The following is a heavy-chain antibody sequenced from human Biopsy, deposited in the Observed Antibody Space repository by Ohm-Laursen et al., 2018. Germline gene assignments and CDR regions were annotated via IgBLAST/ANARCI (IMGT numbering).Heavy chain of an antibody. CDR1: GGTFINYA. J-gene: IGHJ4*02. V-gene: IGHV1-69*01. Sequence: SVKVSCKASGGTFINYAISWGRQAPGQGLEWMGGIIPMFGTANYAQMFQGRVTIRADESTSTSYMELSSLTTEDTAIYYCARGPHSGSHSCFDYWGRGTLVTVSS. D-gene: IGHD1-26*01. CDR3: ARGPHSGSHSCFDY. CDR2: IIPMFGTA.